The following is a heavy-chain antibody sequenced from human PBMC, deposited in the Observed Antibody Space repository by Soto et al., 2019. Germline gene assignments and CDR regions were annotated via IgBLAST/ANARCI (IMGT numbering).Heavy chain of an antibody. CDR3: ARDSRVQLWLPDLDY. D-gene: IGHD5-18*01. Sequence: ASVKVSCKASGYTFTSYYMHWVRQAPGQGLEWMGIINPSGGSTSYAQKFQGRVTMTRDTSTSTVYMELSSLRSEDTAVYYCARDSRVQLWLPDLDYWGQGTLVTVSS. V-gene: IGHV1-46*01. J-gene: IGHJ4*02. CDR2: INPSGGST. CDR1: GYTFTSYY.